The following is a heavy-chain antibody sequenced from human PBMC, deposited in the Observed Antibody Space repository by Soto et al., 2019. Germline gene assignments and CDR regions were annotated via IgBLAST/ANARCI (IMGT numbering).Heavy chain of an antibody. D-gene: IGHD3-3*01. Sequence: QITLNESGPTVVRPTETLTLTCRFSGFSLTTSGVGVGWIRQSPGKAPEWLALIYWDDDKRYSASLKSSLTITKDTSTNQVALTVSDLHPTDTATYYCAHRVLRTVFGLVTTPAIYFDLWGQGTPVAVSS. CDR3: AHRVLRTVFGLVTTPAIYFDL. CDR1: GFSLTTSGVG. J-gene: IGHJ4*02. V-gene: IGHV2-5*02. CDR2: IYWDDDK.